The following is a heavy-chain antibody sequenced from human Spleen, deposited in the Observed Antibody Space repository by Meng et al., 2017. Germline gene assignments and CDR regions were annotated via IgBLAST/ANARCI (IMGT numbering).Heavy chain of an antibody. Sequence: GGSLRPSCAASGFTFSSHAMYWVRQTPGKGLEWVSTVSGTGGTTYYADSVKGRFTTSRDNSKNTLSLQMSILRAEDTAVYYCARERGSYDYWGQGTLVTVSS. J-gene: IGHJ4*02. CDR1: GFTFSSHA. V-gene: IGHV3-23*01. CDR3: ARERGSYDY. D-gene: IGHD1-26*01. CDR2: VSGTGGTT.